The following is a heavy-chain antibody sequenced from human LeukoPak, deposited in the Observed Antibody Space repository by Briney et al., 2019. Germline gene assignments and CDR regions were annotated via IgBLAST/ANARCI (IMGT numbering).Heavy chain of an antibody. CDR2: INTDNGNT. V-gene: IGHV1-3*04. J-gene: IGHJ4*02. D-gene: IGHD2/OR15-2a*01. Sequence: VASVKVSCKTSGYTFTNHPMRWVRQAPGQRLEWMGWINTDNGNTKYSQKFQGRVAITRDTSSSTAYMELNSLTSEDTALYYCAPLIGAYFDYWGQGTLATVSS. CDR1: GYTFTNHP. CDR3: APLIGAYFDY.